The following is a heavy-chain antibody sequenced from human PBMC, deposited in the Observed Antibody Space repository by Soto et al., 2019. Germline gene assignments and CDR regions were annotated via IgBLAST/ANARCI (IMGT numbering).Heavy chain of an antibody. J-gene: IGHJ4*01. CDR3: ARLIGTSWFVG. Sequence: QVQLLQSGPGLVKPSQTLSLTCAISGDSVSSNIVTWDWIRQSPSRGLEWLGRTYYRSQWFNDSAVSVKSRMTINADTSKNQFSLQLNYVTPEDTAVYYCARLIGTSWFVGWGQGTPVTVSS. V-gene: IGHV6-1*01. CDR1: GDSVSSNIVT. D-gene: IGHD6-13*01. CDR2: TYYRSQWFN.